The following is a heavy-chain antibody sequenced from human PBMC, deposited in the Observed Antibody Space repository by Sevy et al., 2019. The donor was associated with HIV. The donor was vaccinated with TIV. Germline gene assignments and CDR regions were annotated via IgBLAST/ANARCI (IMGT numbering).Heavy chain of an antibody. Sequence: GGSLRLSCAASGYTFNNAWMTWVRQAPGKGLEWVGRIKSKPDGGTIDYAAPVKGRFTISRDDSKNTLYLQMNSLKTEDTAVYYCSTDPIIVLLVTDGMDVWGQRTTVTVSS. CDR2: IKSKPDGGTI. CDR1: GYTFNNAW. V-gene: IGHV3-15*01. J-gene: IGHJ6*02. CDR3: STDPIIVLLVTDGMDV. D-gene: IGHD2-8*02.